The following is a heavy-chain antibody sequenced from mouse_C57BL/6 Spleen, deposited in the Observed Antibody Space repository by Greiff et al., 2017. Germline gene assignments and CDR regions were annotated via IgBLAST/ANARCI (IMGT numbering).Heavy chain of an antibody. V-gene: IGHV1-82*01. J-gene: IGHJ2*01. CDR2: IYPGDGDT. CDR1: GYAFSSSW. D-gene: IGHD2-2*01. CDR3: AREGYLYYFDY. Sequence: LKESGASVKISCKASGYAFSSSWMNWVKQRPGKGLEWIGRIYPGDGDTNYNGKFKGKATLTADKSSSTAYMQLSSLTSEDSAVYFCAREGYLYYFDYWGQGTTLTVSS.